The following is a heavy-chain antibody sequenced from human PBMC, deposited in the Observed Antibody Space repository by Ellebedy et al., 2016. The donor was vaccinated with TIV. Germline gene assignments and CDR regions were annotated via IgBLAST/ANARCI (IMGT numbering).Heavy chain of an antibody. D-gene: IGHD5-12*01. V-gene: IGHV4-34*01. CDR2: INHSGST. J-gene: IGHJ4*02. CDR3: ARAVRGYDLDY. Sequence: SETLSLXXAVYGGSFSGYYWSWIRQPPGKGLEWIGEINHSGSTNYNPSLKSRVTISVDTSKNQFSLKLSSVTAADTAVYYCARAVRGYDLDYWGQGTLVTVSS. CDR1: GGSFSGYY.